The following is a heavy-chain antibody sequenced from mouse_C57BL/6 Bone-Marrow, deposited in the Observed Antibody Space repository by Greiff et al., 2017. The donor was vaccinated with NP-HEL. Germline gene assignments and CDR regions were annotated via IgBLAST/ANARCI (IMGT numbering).Heavy chain of an antibody. V-gene: IGHV1-74*01. D-gene: IGHD1-1*01. Sequence: VQLQQPGAELVKPGASVKVSCKASGYTFTSYWMHWVKQRPGQGLEWIGRIHPSDSDTNYNQKFKGKATLTVDKSSSTSYMQLSSLTSEDSAVYYCAIKGTTVVAHWYFDVWGTGTTVTVSS. CDR1: GYTFTSYW. CDR2: IHPSDSDT. CDR3: AIKGTTVVAHWYFDV. J-gene: IGHJ1*03.